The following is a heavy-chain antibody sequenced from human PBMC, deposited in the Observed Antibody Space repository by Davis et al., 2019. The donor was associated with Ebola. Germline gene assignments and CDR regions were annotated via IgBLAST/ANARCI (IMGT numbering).Heavy chain of an antibody. CDR1: GFTFSSYE. J-gene: IGHJ4*02. V-gene: IGHV3-48*03. CDR2: ISSSGSII. D-gene: IGHD3-10*01. Sequence: PGGSLRLSCAASGFTFSSYEMNWVRQAPGKGLEWVSYISSSGSIIYYADSVKGRFTISRDNAKNSLYLQMNSLRAKDTAVYYCARGGLIDYWGQGTLVTVSS. CDR3: ARGGLIDY.